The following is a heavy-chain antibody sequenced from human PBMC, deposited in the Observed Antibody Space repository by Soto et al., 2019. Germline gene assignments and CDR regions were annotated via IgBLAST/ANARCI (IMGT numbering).Heavy chain of an antibody. CDR3: ARDPGIVGTFDY. D-gene: IGHD3-22*01. J-gene: IGHJ4*02. Sequence: QITLKESGPTLVKPTQTLTLTCTFSGFSLSTSGVGVGWIRQPPGKALEWLALIYWQDDKRYSPSLKSRLTIXKXPPKHRVVLTMTNMDPVDTATYYCARDPGIVGTFDYWGQGTLVTVSS. CDR2: IYWQDDK. V-gene: IGHV2-5*01. CDR1: GFSLSTSGVG.